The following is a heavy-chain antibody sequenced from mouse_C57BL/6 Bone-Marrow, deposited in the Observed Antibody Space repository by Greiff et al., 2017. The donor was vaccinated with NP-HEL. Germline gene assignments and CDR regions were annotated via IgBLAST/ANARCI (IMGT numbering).Heavy chain of an antibody. J-gene: IGHJ4*01. V-gene: IGHV4-1*01. CDR2: INPDSSTI. CDR3: ARRGIYYYCSSSGYYAMDY. Sequence: EVQLQQSGGGLVQPGGSLKLSCAASGIDFSRYWMSWVRRAPGKGLEWIGEINPDSSTINYAPSLKDKFIISRDNAKNTLYLQMSKVRSEDTALYYCARRGIYYYCSSSGYYAMDYWGQGTSVTVSS. D-gene: IGHD1-1*01. CDR1: GIDFSRYW.